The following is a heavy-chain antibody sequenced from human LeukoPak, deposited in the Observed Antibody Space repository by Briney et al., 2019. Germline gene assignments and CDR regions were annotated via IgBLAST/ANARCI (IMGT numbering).Heavy chain of an antibody. J-gene: IGHJ4*02. Sequence: GASVKVSCKASGYTFTSNAINWVRQAPGQGLEWMGWINPNSGGTNYAQKFQGRVTMTRDTSISTAYMELSRLRSDDTAVYYCARDRGIAVTGDLDYWGQGTLVTVSS. V-gene: IGHV1-2*02. CDR1: GYTFTSNA. D-gene: IGHD6-19*01. CDR2: INPNSGGT. CDR3: ARDRGIAVTGDLDY.